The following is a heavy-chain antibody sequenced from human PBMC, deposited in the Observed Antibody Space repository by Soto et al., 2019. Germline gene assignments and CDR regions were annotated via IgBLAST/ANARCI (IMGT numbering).Heavy chain of an antibody. D-gene: IGHD4-17*01. V-gene: IGHV1-18*01. Sequence: ASVKVSCKASGGTFSSYAISWVRQAPGQGLEWMGWIIPYNGNTNYAQKLQGRVTMTTDTSTSTAYMELRSLRSDDTAVYYCATTPTYGDYVDYWGQGTLVTVSS. J-gene: IGHJ4*02. CDR2: IIPYNGNT. CDR3: ATTPTYGDYVDY. CDR1: GGTFSSYA.